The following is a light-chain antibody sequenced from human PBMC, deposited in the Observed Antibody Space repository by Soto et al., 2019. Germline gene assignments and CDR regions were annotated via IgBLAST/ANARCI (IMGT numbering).Light chain of an antibody. Sequence: QAVVTQTPSASASLGASVNLSCTLSSGHSGYDIAWHQHQPEKGPRYLMKVNSDGRHTKGDGIPDRFSGSSSGAERYLTISSLQFEDEADYYCQTWGTGIVIFGGGTKVTVL. V-gene: IGLV4-69*01. CDR2: VNSDGRH. J-gene: IGLJ2*01. CDR1: SGHSGYD. CDR3: QTWGTGIVI.